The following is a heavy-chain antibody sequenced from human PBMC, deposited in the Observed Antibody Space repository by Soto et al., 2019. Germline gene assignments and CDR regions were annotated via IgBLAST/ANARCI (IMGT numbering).Heavy chain of an antibody. V-gene: IGHV4-59*08. Sequence: QVQLQESGPGLVKPSETLSLTCTVSGGSISSYYWSWIRQPPGKGLEWIGYIYYSGSTNYNPSLKSRVTISVDTSKNQFSLKLSSVTAADTAVYYCARRYGVYFDYWRQGTLVTVSS. CDR1: GGSISSYY. CDR3: ARRYGVYFDY. CDR2: IYYSGST. D-gene: IGHD4-17*01. J-gene: IGHJ4*02.